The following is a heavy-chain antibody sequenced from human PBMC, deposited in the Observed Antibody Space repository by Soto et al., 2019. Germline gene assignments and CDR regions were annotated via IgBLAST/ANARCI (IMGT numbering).Heavy chain of an antibody. CDR3: ARTYYYDSSGYFSYYFDY. D-gene: IGHD3-22*01. J-gene: IGHJ4*02. CDR1: GGSISSGGYS. Sequence: SETLSLTCAVSGGSISSGGYSWSWIRQPPGKGLEWIGYIYHSGSTYYNPSLKSRVTISVDRSKNQFSLKLSSVTAADTVVYYCARTYYYDSSGYFSYYFDYWGQGTLVTVSS. CDR2: IYHSGST. V-gene: IGHV4-30-2*01.